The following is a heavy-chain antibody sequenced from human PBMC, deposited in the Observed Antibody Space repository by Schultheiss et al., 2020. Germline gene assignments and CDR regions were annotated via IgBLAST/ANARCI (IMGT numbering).Heavy chain of an antibody. V-gene: IGHV4-59*08. CDR2: IYYSGST. CDR1: GGSFSGYY. J-gene: IGHJ5*02. CDR3: ASCAWGRWFDP. D-gene: IGHD3-16*01. Sequence: SETLSLTCAVYGGSFSGYYWSWICQHPGKGLEWIGYIYYSGSTNYNPSLKSRVTISVDTSKNQFSLKLSSVTAADTAVYYCASCAWGRWFDPWGQGTLVTVSS.